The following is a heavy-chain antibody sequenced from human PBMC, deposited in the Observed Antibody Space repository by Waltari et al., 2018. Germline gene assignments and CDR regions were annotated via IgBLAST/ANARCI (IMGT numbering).Heavy chain of an antibody. Sequence: QVQLVESGGGVVQPGRSLRLSCAVSGFTFSSYGMHWVRQAPGKGLEWVAVISYDGSNKFYVDSVKGRFTISRDNSKNTLYLQMNSLRAEDTAVYYCAKMYYYYYVDVWGKGTTVTVSS. CDR3: AKMYYYYYVDV. J-gene: IGHJ6*03. CDR2: ISYDGSNK. V-gene: IGHV3-30*18. CDR1: GFTFSSYG.